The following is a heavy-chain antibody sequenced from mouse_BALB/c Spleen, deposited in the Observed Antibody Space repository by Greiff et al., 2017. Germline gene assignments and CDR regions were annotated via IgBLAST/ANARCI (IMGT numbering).Heavy chain of an antibody. V-gene: IGHV5-17*02. CDR2: ISSGSSTI. Sequence: DVHLVESGGGLVQPGGSRKLSCAASGFTFSSFGMHWVRQAPEKGLEWVAYISSGSSTIYYADTVKGRFTISRDNPKNTLFLQMTSLRSEDTAMYYCARASYGYDDGFAYWGQGTLVTVSA. J-gene: IGHJ3*01. D-gene: IGHD2-9*01. CDR1: GFTFSSFG. CDR3: ARASYGYDDGFAY.